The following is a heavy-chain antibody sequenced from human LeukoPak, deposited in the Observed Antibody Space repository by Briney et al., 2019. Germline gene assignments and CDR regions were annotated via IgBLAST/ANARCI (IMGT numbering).Heavy chain of an antibody. CDR3: AKSAYSTAWYVGY. D-gene: IGHD6-19*01. CDR1: GFSVSDNY. Sequence: GGSLRLSCAASGFSVSDNYMSWVRQAPGKGLEWVSIIHGGGSTDYADFVKGRFTISRDNSKNTLYLQMNSLRAEDTAVYYCAKSAYSTAWYVGYWGQGTLVTVSS. J-gene: IGHJ4*02. V-gene: IGHV3-53*01. CDR2: IHGGGST.